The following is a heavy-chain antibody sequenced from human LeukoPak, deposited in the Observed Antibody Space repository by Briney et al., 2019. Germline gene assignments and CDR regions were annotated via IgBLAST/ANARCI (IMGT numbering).Heavy chain of an antibody. CDR1: GFNFSSYG. CDR3: AKDSFYCSGGSCLVDY. CDR2: ISCRGGST. V-gene: IGHV3-23*01. Sequence: PGGSLRLSCAASGFNFSSYGMSWVRQAPGRGLEWVSAISCRGGSTNYADSVEGRFTISRDNSKNTLYLQMNSLRAEDTAVYYCAKDSFYCSGGSCLVDYWGQGTLVTVSS. D-gene: IGHD2-15*01. J-gene: IGHJ4*02.